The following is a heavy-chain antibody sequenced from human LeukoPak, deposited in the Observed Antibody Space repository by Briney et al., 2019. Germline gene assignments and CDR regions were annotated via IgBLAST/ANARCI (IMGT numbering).Heavy chain of an antibody. J-gene: IGHJ3*02. D-gene: IGHD3-22*01. CDR3: ARGGAYYCDSTHAFDI. V-gene: IGHV3-74*01. CDR2: INSDGSST. Sequence: PGGSLRLSCAASGFTFSTYWMHWVRQAPGKGLVWVSRINSDGSSTNYADSVKGRFTISRDNAKNTLYLQMNSLRAEDTAVYYCARGGAYYCDSTHAFDIWGQGTMVTVSS. CDR1: GFTFSTYW.